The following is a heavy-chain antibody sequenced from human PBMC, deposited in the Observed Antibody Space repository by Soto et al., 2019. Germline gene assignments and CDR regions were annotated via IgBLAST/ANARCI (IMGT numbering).Heavy chain of an antibody. CDR3: AKSQSSVAAPLDY. J-gene: IGHJ4*02. D-gene: IGHD2-15*01. CDR1: GFTFSSYG. V-gene: IGHV3-30*18. CDR2: ISYDGSNK. Sequence: QVQLVESGGGVVQPGRSLRLSCAASGFTFSSYGMHWVRQAPGTGLEWVAVISYDGSNKYYADSVKGRFTISRDTSKNTLYLQMNSLRAEDTAVYYCAKSQSSVAAPLDYWGQGTLVTVSS.